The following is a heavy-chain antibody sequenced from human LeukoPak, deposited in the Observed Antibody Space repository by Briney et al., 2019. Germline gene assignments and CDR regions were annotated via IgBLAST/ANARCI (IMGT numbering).Heavy chain of an antibody. CDR3: AKPQYYYDSSGYYDY. V-gene: IGHV3-23*01. D-gene: IGHD3-22*01. J-gene: IGHJ4*02. Sequence: PGGSLRLSCAASGFTFSSYAMSWVRQAPGKGLEWVSAISGSGGSTYYADSVKGRFTIFRDNSKNTLYLQMNSLRAEDTAVYYCAKPQYYYDSSGYYDYWGQGTLVTVSS. CDR2: ISGSGGST. CDR1: GFTFSSYA.